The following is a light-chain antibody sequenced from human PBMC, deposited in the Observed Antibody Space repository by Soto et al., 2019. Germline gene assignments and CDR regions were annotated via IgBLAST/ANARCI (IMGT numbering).Light chain of an antibody. CDR2: GAS. CDR1: HNINSNY. J-gene: IGKJ4*01. V-gene: IGKV3-20*01. Sequence: LKQSPGTLSLSPGDRATLSCRASHNINSNYLAWYQQKPGQSPRLLIYGASSRATGIPDRFSGTGSGTDFTLTISRLEPEDFAVYYCQQYGSSPLTFGGGTKVDIK. CDR3: QQYGSSPLT.